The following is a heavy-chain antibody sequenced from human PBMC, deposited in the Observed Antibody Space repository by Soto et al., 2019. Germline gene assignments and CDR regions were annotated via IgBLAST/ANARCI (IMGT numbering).Heavy chain of an antibody. Sequence: QVQLQESGPGLVKPSETLSLTCTVSGGSISSYYWSWIRQPPGKGLEWIGYIYYSGSTNYNPSLKSRVTISVDTSKNQCSLKLSSVTAADTAVYYCARNLDTAAAGLDYWGQGTLVTVSS. CDR1: GGSISSYY. D-gene: IGHD6-13*01. CDR2: IYYSGST. V-gene: IGHV4-59*01. CDR3: ARNLDTAAAGLDY. J-gene: IGHJ4*02.